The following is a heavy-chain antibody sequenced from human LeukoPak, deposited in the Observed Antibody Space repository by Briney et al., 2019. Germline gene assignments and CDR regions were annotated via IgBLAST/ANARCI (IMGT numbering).Heavy chain of an antibody. CDR2: ITWDGDVT. J-gene: IGHJ4*02. CDR3: TKDAAYSSSWFGYFDY. CDR1: GFTYHDHT. D-gene: IGHD6-13*01. V-gene: IGHV3-43*01. Sequence: GGSLRLSCAASGFTYHDHTMHWVRQGTGKRLEWVALITWDGDVTHYADSVKGRFTISRDNSKNSLFLQMNSVTTEDTALYYCTKDAAYSSSWFGYFDYWGQGTLVTVSS.